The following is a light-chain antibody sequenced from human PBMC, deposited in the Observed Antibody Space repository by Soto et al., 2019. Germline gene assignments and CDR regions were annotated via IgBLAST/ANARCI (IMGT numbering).Light chain of an antibody. J-gene: IGLJ2*01. V-gene: IGLV2-23*02. CDR3: CSYAGSNTFV. CDR1: SSDVGSYNL. Sequence: QSALTQPASVSGSPGQSITISCSGTSSDVGSYNLVSWDQQHPGKAPQLMIYEASKRPSGVSDRFSGSKSGNTASLTISGLQAEDEADYYCCSYAGSNTFVFGGGTKLTVL. CDR2: EAS.